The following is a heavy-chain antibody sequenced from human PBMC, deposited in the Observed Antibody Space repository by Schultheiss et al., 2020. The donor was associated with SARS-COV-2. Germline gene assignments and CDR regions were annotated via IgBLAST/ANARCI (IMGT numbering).Heavy chain of an antibody. CDR3: ARDRSYFGGWFDP. V-gene: IGHV4-4*08. D-gene: IGHD3-10*01. CDR2: IYTSGST. J-gene: IGHJ5*02. Sequence: SETLSLTCTVSGGSISGYYWSWIRQPPGKGLEWIGRIYTSGSTYYNPSLKSRVTISVDTSKNQFSLKLSSVTAADTAVYYCARDRSYFGGWFDPWGQGTLVTVSS. CDR1: GGSISGYY.